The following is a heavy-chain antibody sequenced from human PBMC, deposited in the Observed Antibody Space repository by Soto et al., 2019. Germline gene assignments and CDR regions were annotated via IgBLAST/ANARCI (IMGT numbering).Heavy chain of an antibody. D-gene: IGHD5-18*01. CDR2: IYTSGST. V-gene: IGHV4-4*07. CDR3: ARDWAAMVEGGMDV. Sequence: QVQLQESGPGLVKPSETLSLTCTVSGGSISSYYWSWIRQPAGKGLEWIGRIYTSGSTNYNPSLKSRVTMSVDTPKNQFSLKLSSVTAADTAVYYCARDWAAMVEGGMDVWGQGTKVTVSS. J-gene: IGHJ6*02. CDR1: GGSISSYY.